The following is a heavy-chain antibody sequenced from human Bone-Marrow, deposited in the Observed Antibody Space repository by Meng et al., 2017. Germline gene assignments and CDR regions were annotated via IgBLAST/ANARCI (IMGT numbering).Heavy chain of an antibody. J-gene: IGHJ5*02. CDR2: ISYDGSNK. CDR1: GFTFSSYW. V-gene: IGHV3-30*03. D-gene: IGHD3-10*01. CDR3: ARESSLWFGELLSCGWFDP. Sequence: GGSLRLSCAASGFTFSSYWMSWVRQAPGKGLEWVAVISYDGSNKYYADSVKGRFTISRDNSKNTLYLQMNSLRAEDTAVYYCARESSLWFGELLSCGWFDPWGQGTLVTVSS.